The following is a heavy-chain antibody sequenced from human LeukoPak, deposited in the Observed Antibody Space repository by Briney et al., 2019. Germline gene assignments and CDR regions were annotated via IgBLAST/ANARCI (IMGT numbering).Heavy chain of an antibody. Sequence: ASVKVSCKASGYTFTDYYIHSMRQAPGQGLEWMGWINPKRGVTTYAQKFQGRVTMTRDTSITTAYMELTRLRSDDTTIYYCARERNYGDYGNAFDVWGQGAKVTVSS. D-gene: IGHD4-17*01. CDR3: ARERNYGDYGNAFDV. CDR2: INPKRGVT. V-gene: IGHV1-2*02. CDR1: GYTFTDYY. J-gene: IGHJ3*01.